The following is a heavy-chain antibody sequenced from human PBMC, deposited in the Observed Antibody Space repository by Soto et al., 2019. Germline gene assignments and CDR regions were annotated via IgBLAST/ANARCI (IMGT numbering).Heavy chain of an antibody. CDR2: IYYSGST. V-gene: IGHV4-30-4*01. J-gene: IGHJ6*02. CDR3: ARDRYYYYGMDV. CDR1: GGSISSGDYY. Sequence: SETLSLTCTVSGGSISSGDYYWSWIRQPPGKGLEWIGYIYYSGSTYYNPSLKSRVTISVDTSKNQFSLKLSSVTAADTAVYYCARDRYYYYGMDVWGQGTTVTVSS.